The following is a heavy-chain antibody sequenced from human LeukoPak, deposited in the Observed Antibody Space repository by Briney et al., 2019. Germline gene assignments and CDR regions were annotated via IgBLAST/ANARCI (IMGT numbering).Heavy chain of an antibody. D-gene: IGHD5-12*01. CDR3: ARDRGADGYYGMDV. J-gene: IGHJ6*02. CDR1: GFTISSYD. V-gene: IGHV3-13*01. CDR2: IGTAGDT. Sequence: GGSLRLSCAASGFTISSYDMHWVRQATGKGLEWVSAIGTAGDTYYPGSVKGRFTISRENAKNSLYLQMNSLRAGDTAVYYCARDRGADGYYGMDVWGQGTTVTVSS.